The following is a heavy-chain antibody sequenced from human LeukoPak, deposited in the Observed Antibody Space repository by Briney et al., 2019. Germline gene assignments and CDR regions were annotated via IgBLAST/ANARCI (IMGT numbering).Heavy chain of an antibody. CDR3: ARGNYDILTGLLNFDY. V-gene: IGHV1-18*01. D-gene: IGHD3-9*01. CDR1: GYTFTSYG. Sequence: ASVKVSCKASGYTFTSYGISWVRQAPGQGLEWMGWISAYNGNTNYAQKLQGRVTMTTDTSTSTAYMELRSLRSEDTAVYYCARGNYDILTGLLNFDYWGQGTLVTVSS. CDR2: ISAYNGNT. J-gene: IGHJ4*02.